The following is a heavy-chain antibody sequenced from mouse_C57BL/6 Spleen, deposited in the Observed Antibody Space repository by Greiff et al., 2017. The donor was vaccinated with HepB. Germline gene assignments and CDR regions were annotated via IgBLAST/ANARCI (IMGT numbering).Heavy chain of an antibody. CDR3: ARPPTVPYWYFDV. Sequence: VHVKQSGPVLVKPGASVKMSCKASGYTFTDYYMNWVKQSHGKSLEWIGVINPYNGGTSYNQKFKGKATLTVDKSSSTAYMELNSLTSEDSAVYYCARPPTVPYWYFDVWGTGTTVTVSS. CDR1: GYTFTDYY. D-gene: IGHD1-1*01. V-gene: IGHV1-19*01. J-gene: IGHJ1*03. CDR2: INPYNGGT.